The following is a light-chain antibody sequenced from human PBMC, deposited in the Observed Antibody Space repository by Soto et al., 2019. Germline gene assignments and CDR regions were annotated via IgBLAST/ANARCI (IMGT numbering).Light chain of an antibody. CDR1: QSISSY. J-gene: IGKJ3*01. CDR3: QQSYSTPVT. CDR2: AAS. V-gene: IGKV1-39*01. Sequence: DLQMTQSPSSLSASIVDRVTITCRASQSISSYLNWYQQKPGKAPKLLIYAASSLQSGVPSRFSGSGSGTDFTLTISSLQPEDFATYYCQQSYSTPVTFGPGTKVDIK.